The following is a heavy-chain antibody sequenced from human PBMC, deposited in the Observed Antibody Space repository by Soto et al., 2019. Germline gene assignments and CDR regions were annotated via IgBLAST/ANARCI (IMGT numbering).Heavy chain of an antibody. CDR2: INAGNGNT. V-gene: IGHV1-3*01. CDR1: GYTFSSYA. Sequence: VSVKVSCKASGYTFSSYAMHLVRQAPGQRLEWMGWINAGNGNTKYSQKFQGRVTITRDTSASTAYMELSSLRSEDTAVYYCARDRGYSYGPTPYFDYWGQGTLVTVSS. D-gene: IGHD5-18*01. CDR3: ARDRGYSYGPTPYFDY. J-gene: IGHJ4*02.